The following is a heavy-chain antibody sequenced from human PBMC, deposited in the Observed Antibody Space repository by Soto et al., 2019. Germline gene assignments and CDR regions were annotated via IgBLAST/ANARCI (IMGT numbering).Heavy chain of an antibody. J-gene: IGHJ4*02. CDR1: GFPFGDYA. D-gene: IGHD4-17*01. Sequence: PGGSLRLSCAASGFPFGDYAMHWVRQAPGKGLEWVSSIYWNSGTIDYADSVKGRFTISRDNAKNSLYLQMNSLRPEDTAMYYCAKDNSLTTSYFEHWGQGTLVTVSS. CDR3: AKDNSLTTSYFEH. V-gene: IGHV3-9*01. CDR2: IYWNSGTI.